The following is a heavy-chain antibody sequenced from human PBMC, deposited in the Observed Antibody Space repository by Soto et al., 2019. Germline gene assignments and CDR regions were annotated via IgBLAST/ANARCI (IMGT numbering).Heavy chain of an antibody. D-gene: IGHD1-26*01. J-gene: IGHJ6*02. CDR3: AREGASGFGMDV. CDR2: IYTSGTT. Sequence: KPSETLSLTCNVSGGSIRSYYWSWIRQPARKALEWIGRIYTSGTTNYNPSLKSRATILVDTSKNQFSLKLSSVTAADTAVYYCAREGASGFGMDVWGQGTTVTVSS. CDR1: GGSIRSYY. V-gene: IGHV4-4*07.